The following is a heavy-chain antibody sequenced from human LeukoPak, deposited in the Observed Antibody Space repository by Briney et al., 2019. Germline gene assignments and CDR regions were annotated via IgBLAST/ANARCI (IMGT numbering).Heavy chain of an antibody. CDR2: IRYDGSNK. D-gene: IGHD1-26*01. CDR3: ARESPHSGSYYGAFDI. J-gene: IGHJ3*02. V-gene: IGHV3-30*02. CDR1: GFTFSSYG. Sequence: GGSLRLSCAASGFTFSSYGMHWVRQAPGKGLEWVAFIRYDGSNKYYADSVKGRFTISRDNAKNSLYLQMNSLRAEDTAVYYCARESPHSGSYYGAFDIWGQGTMVTVSS.